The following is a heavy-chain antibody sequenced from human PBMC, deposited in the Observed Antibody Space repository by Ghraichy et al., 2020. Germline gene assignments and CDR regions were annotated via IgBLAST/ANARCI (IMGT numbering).Heavy chain of an antibody. CDR2: IKSNTDGGTT. CDR1: GFTFSNVW. J-gene: IGHJ4*02. D-gene: IGHD2-2*01. Sequence: GGSLRLSCAASGFTFSNVWMSWVRQAPGKGLEWIGRIKSNTDGGTTDYAAPVKGRFTISRDDSINKLYLQMNSLKTEDTAVYYCTTNLGYCSGPSCYGLASDHWGQGSLVTVSS. CDR3: TTNLGYCSGPSCYGLASDH. V-gene: IGHV3-15*01.